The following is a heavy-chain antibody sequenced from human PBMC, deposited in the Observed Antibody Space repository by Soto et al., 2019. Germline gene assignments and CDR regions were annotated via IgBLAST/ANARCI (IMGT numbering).Heavy chain of an antibody. CDR2: IKSKADGETK. CDR3: CVIKRRDQYSTSGYWFDP. V-gene: IGHV3-15*01. CDR1: GFTFSHAW. Sequence: GGSLRLSCAASGFTFSHAWMSWVRQAPGKGLEWVGRIKSKADGETKDYGAPVRGRFTISRDDSQDILYLHMNSLRIEDTAVYYCCVIKRRDQYSTSGYWFDPWGPGTLVTVSS. J-gene: IGHJ5*02. D-gene: IGHD4-4*01.